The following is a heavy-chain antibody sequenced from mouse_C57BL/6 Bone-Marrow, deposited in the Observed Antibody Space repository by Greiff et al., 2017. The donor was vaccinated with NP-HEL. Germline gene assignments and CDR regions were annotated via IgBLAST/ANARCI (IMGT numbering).Heavy chain of an antibody. CDR1: GYTFTSYG. V-gene: IGHV1-81*01. J-gene: IGHJ2*01. CDR2: IYPGSGST. CDR3: ARSPYHSSRHFDY. D-gene: IGHD2-12*01. Sequence: QVQLQQSGAELARPGASVKLSCKASGYTFTSYGISWVKQRTGQGLEWIGDIYPGSGSTNYNEKFKSKATLTVDTATSTAYMQLSSLTSEDSAVYYCARSPYHSSRHFDYWGQGTTLTVSS.